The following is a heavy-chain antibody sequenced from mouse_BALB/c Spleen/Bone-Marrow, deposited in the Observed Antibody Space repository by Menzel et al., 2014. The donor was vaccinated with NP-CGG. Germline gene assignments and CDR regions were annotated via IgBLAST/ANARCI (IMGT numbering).Heavy chain of an antibody. Sequence: EVHLVESGGGLVKPGGSLKLSCAASGFTFSAYSMSWVRQTPEKRLEWVATISSGGHDTYYSESVKGRFTISRDNVKNTLCLQMDSLRSVDSAVYYCSKDGGYDYSYYFDYWGQGTTLTVSP. CDR3: SKDGGYDYSYYFDY. CDR2: ISSGGHDT. V-gene: IGHV5-6-4*01. J-gene: IGHJ2*01. D-gene: IGHD2-4*01. CDR1: GFTFSAYS.